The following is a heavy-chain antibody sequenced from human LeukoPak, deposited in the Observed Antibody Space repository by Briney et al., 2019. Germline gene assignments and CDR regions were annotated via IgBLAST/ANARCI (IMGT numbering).Heavy chain of an antibody. J-gene: IGHJ6*02. Sequence: GGSLRLSCAASGFTFSSYSMNWVRQAPGKGLEWVSSISSSSSYIYYADSVKGRFTISRDNAKNSLYLQMNSLRAEDTAVYYCARDSRQLEYYDFWSGYYAIWGQGTTVTVSS. CDR3: ARDSRQLEYYDFWSGYYAI. CDR1: GFTFSSYS. D-gene: IGHD3-3*01. V-gene: IGHV3-21*01. CDR2: ISSSSSYI.